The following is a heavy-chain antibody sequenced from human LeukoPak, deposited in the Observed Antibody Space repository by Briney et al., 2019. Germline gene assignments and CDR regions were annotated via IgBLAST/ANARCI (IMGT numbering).Heavy chain of an antibody. CDR3: ATYSSSWYSGYYYYYMDV. Sequence: ASVEVSCKASGYTFTSYDINWVRQATGQGLEWMGWMNPNSGNTGYAQKFQGRVTMTRNTSISTAYMELSSLRSEDTAVYYCATYSSSWYSGYYYYYMDVWGKGTTVTVSS. V-gene: IGHV1-8*01. D-gene: IGHD6-13*01. CDR1: GYTFTSYD. J-gene: IGHJ6*03. CDR2: MNPNSGNT.